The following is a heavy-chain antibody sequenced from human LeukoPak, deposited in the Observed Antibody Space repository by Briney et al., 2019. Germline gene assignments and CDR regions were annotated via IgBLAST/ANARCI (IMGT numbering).Heavy chain of an antibody. Sequence: GGSLRLSCAASGFTFSSDWMHWVLQAPGKGPVWVSRINGDGSIPYYADSVKGRLTISRDNAKNTLYLQMNSLRAEDTAVYYCARDRGITGTMPLDYWGQGTLVTVSS. CDR3: ARDRGITGTMPLDY. J-gene: IGHJ4*02. V-gene: IGHV3-74*01. CDR2: INGDGSIP. D-gene: IGHD1-7*01. CDR1: GFTFSSDW.